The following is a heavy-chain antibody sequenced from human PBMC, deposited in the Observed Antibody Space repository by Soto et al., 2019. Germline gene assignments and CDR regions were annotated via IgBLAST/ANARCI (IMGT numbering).Heavy chain of an antibody. Sequence: GGSLRLSCEASGFTFTNYPMIWVRQAPGKGLEWVSSIKNSGTGTDYADSVRGRFTISRDNSKNTVYLQVNSLTVDDTAVYYCARMDDRAMFDQWGQGTLVTVSS. CDR2: IKNSGTGT. CDR1: GFTFTNYP. D-gene: IGHD5-18*01. V-gene: IGHV3-23*05. J-gene: IGHJ4*02. CDR3: ARMDDRAMFDQ.